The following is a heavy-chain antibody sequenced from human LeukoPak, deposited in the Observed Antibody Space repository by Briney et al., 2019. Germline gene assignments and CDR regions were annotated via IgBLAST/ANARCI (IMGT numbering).Heavy chain of an antibody. CDR3: ARDRDFSTSWAFDY. D-gene: IGHD6-13*01. Sequence: PSETLSLTCTVSGGSISSYYWSWIRLPPGKGLEWIGDIYYSGSTNYNPSLKSRVTISVDTSKNQFSLNLNSVTAADTAIYYCARDRDFSTSWAFDYWGQGILVTVSS. V-gene: IGHV4-59*12. CDR2: IYYSGST. J-gene: IGHJ4*02. CDR1: GGSISSYY.